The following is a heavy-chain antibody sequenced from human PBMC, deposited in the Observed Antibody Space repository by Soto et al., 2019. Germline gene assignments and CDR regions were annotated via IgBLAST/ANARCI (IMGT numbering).Heavy chain of an antibody. CDR2: IKQDGSEK. V-gene: IGHV3-7*01. CDR1: GFTFSSYW. Sequence: GGSLRLSCAASGFTFSSYWMSWVRQAPGKGLEWVANIKQDGSEKYYVDSVKGRLTISRDKAKNSLYLQMNSLRAEDTAVYYCARDPRPSAYCGGDYYSPYFDYWGQGTLVTVSS. CDR3: ARDPRPSAYCGGDYYSPYFDY. J-gene: IGHJ4*02. D-gene: IGHD2-21*01.